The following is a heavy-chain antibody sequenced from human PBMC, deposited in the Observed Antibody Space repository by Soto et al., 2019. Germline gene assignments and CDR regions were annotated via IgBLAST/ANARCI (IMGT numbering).Heavy chain of an antibody. V-gene: IGHV1-46*03. CDR1: GYSFTPTY. D-gene: IGHD2-15*01. CDR2: INPNGGST. CDR3: AAFCSSGGCPPGPWN. J-gene: IGHJ3*01. Sequence: QVLKLGAGVRKPGASVRVSGKVLGYSFTPTYIHWFLQPPGQGLEWMAIINPNGGSTNYAQKFQGRVTVTRDMSASTVYMELSSLRSDDTAVYYCAAFCSSGGCPPGPWNWGRGTMVTVSS.